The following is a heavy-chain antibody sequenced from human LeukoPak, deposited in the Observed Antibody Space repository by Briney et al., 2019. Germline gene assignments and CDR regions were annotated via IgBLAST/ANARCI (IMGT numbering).Heavy chain of an antibody. CDR1: GASFTRYF. Sequence: SETLSLTCTVSGASFTRYFWNWIRQPPGKELEWIGYISSGGSTNYNPSLKRRVTMSIYTSKNQFSLKLTSATAADTAVYYCARGDDYKSTLFDYWGQGTLVTVSS. D-gene: IGHD5-12*01. V-gene: IGHV4-59*01. CDR2: ISSGGST. CDR3: ARGDDYKSTLFDY. J-gene: IGHJ4*02.